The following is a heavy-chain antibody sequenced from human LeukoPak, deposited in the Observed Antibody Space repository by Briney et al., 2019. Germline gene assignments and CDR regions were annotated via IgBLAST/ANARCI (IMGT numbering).Heavy chain of an antibody. CDR2: MSGTGVTP. Sequence: GGSLRLSCAASGFTFSTYGISWVRQAPGKGLEWVSGMSGTGVTPYYADSVKGRFTISRDNSKSTLYLRMNSLRADDTAVYFCAKDPTPYSGNKFYFDYWGQGTLVTVSS. CDR1: GFTFSTYG. J-gene: IGHJ4*02. V-gene: IGHV3-23*01. CDR3: AKDPTPYSGNKFYFDY. D-gene: IGHD3-10*01.